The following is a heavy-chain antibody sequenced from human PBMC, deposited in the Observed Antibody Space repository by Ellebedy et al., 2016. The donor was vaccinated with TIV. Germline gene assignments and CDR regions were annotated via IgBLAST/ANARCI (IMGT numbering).Heavy chain of an antibody. J-gene: IGHJ4*02. CDR2: IYYSGST. CDR1: GGSVSSSDNY. V-gene: IGHV4-61*08. D-gene: IGHD5-24*01. Sequence: SETLSLTCTVSGGSVSSSDNYWIWIRQPPGKGLEWIGYIYYSGSTNYNPSLKSRVTISVDTSKNQFSLKLSSVTAADTAVYYCARASRDGPFDYWGQGTLVTVSS. CDR3: ARASRDGPFDY.